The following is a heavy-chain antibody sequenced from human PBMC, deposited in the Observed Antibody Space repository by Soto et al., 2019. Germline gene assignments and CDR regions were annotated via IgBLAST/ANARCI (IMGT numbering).Heavy chain of an antibody. CDR1: GGSFSGYY. CDR3: ARDSSSWYRDYYNGMDV. CDR2: TYHSGNP. D-gene: IGHD6-13*01. V-gene: IGHV4-34*01. Sequence: SETLSLTCAVYGGSFSGYYWSWIRQPPGKALEWIGHTYHSGNPYYNPSLKSRVTISMDKSKNQFSLKLNSVTAADTAVYYCARDSSSWYRDYYNGMDVWGQGTTVTVSS. J-gene: IGHJ6*02.